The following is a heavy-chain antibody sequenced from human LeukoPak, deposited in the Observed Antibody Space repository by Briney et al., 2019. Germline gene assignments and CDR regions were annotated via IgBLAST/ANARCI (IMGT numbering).Heavy chain of an antibody. Sequence: PGRSLRLSCAASGFTFDDYAMHGVRQAPGKGLEWVSGISWNSGSIGYADSVKGRFTISRDNAKNSLFLQMNSRRAEDTACYYFAKTRKHAWDAFDIWGQGTLVTVSS. CDR3: AKTRKHAWDAFDI. J-gene: IGHJ3*02. V-gene: IGHV3-9*01. CDR2: ISWNSGSI. CDR1: GFTFDDYA.